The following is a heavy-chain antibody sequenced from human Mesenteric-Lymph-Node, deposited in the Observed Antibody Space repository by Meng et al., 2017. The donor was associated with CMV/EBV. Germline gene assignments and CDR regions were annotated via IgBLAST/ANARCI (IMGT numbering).Heavy chain of an antibody. CDR2: VIPIFGTA. Sequence: SVKVSCKAYGGDFRSFSISWVRQAPGQGPEWMGGVIPIFGTANSAQKFQGRVTINADESTATAYMELSSLRSEDTAVYFCASPRGGYFYYGMDVWGQGTTVTVSS. CDR1: GGDFRSFS. V-gene: IGHV1-69*13. CDR3: ASPRGGYFYYGMDV. J-gene: IGHJ6*02. D-gene: IGHD3-16*01.